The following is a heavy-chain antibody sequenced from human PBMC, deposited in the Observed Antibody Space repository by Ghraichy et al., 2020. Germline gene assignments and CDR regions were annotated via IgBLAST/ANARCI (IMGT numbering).Heavy chain of an antibody. V-gene: IGHV4-61*01. D-gene: IGHD5-18*01. CDR1: GGSVSSGSYY. Sequence: SETLSLTCTVSGGSVSSGSYYWSWIRQPPGKGLEWIGYIYYSGSTNYNPSLKSRVTISVDTSKNQFSLKLSSVTAADTAVYYCARVLQVRGYSYAYWYFDLWGRGTLVTVSS. CDR2: IYYSGST. CDR3: ARVLQVRGYSYAYWYFDL. J-gene: IGHJ2*01.